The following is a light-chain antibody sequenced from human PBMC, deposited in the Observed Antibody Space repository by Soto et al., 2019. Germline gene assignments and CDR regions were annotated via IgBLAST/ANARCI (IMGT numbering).Light chain of an antibody. V-gene: IGKV3-15*01. Sequence: EIVMTQSPATLSVSPGERATLSCRASQSITVNLAWYQQKPGLPPRLLIYSASTRATDVPARFSGSGSGTEFTLTISRLQSEDFALYYCLNYNSQVTFGGGTKVEIK. CDR2: SAS. CDR1: QSITVN. CDR3: LNYNSQVT. J-gene: IGKJ4*01.